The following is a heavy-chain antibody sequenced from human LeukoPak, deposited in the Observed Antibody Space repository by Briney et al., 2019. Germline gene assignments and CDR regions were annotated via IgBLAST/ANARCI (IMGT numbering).Heavy chain of an antibody. Sequence: SETLSLTCTVSGYAISSGYYWGWIRQPPGKGPEWIGSIYHSGSTHQNPSLKSRVTISVDTSKNQFSLKLSSVTAADTAVYYCARDPSRYLDLNWFDPWGQGTLVTVSS. J-gene: IGHJ5*02. D-gene: IGHD3-9*01. CDR1: GYAISSGYY. CDR3: ARDPSRYLDLNWFDP. V-gene: IGHV4-38-2*02. CDR2: IYHSGST.